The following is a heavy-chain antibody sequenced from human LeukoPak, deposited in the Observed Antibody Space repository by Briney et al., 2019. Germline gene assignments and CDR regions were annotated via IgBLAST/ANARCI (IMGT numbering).Heavy chain of an antibody. CDR1: GGSISSSSYY. CDR3: ASGRITMIVVEGLDV. CDR2: IYYSGST. D-gene: IGHD3-22*01. J-gene: IGHJ6*04. V-gene: IGHV4-39*07. Sequence: SETLSLTCTVSGGSISSSSYYWSWIRQPPGKGLEWIGYIYYSGSTYYNPSLKSRVTISVDTSKNQFSLKLSSVTAADTAVYYCASGRITMIVVEGLDVWGKGTTVTVSS.